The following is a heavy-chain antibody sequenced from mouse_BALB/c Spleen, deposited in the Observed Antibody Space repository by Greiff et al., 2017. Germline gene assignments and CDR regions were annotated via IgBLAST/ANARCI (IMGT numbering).Heavy chain of an antibody. J-gene: IGHJ2*01. V-gene: IGHV1-5*01. Sequence: VQLKESGTVLARPGASVKMSCKASGYTFTSYWMHWVKQRPGQGLEWIGAIYPGNSDTSYNQKFKGKAKLTAVTSTSTAYMELSSLTNEDSAVYYCTKITTVVATWDYWGQGTTLTVSS. CDR3: TKITTVVATWDY. CDR1: GYTFTSYW. CDR2: IYPGNSDT. D-gene: IGHD1-1*01.